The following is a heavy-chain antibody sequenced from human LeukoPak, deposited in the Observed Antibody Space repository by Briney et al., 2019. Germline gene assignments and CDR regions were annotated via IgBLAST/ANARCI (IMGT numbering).Heavy chain of an antibody. CDR3: ARYRGGYGAFDS. D-gene: IGHD5-12*01. CDR2: INPIDGTT. Sequence: ASVKVSCKASGYTFSAYYVHWVRQAPGQGLEWLGWINPIDGTTNYAHKFQDWVTMTRDTSITTAYMEIRRLRSDDTAVFYCARYRGGYGAFDSWGQGTLVTVSS. V-gene: IGHV1-2*04. J-gene: IGHJ4*02. CDR1: GYTFSAYY.